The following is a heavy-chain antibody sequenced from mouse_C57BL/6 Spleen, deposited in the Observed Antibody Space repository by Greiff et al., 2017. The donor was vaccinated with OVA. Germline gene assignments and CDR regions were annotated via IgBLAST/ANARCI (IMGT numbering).Heavy chain of an antibody. V-gene: IGHV1-15*01. CDR2: IDPETGGT. CDR1: GYTFTDYE. CDR3: TRSGDNYFDD. Sequence: VQLQQSGAELVRPGASVTLSCKASGYTFTDYEMHWVKQTPVHGLEWIGAIDPETGGTAYNQKFKGKAILTADKSSSTAYMELRSLTSEDSAVYYCTRSGDNYFDDWGQGTTLTVSS. J-gene: IGHJ2*01. D-gene: IGHD3-1*01.